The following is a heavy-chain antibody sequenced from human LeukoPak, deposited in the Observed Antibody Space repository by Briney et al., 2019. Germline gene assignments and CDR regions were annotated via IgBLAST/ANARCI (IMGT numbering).Heavy chain of an antibody. CDR2: IYTSGST. Sequence: TSETLSLTCTVSGGSISSYYWSWIRQPAGKGLEWIGRIYTSGSTNYNPSLKSRVTMSVDTSKSQFSLKLSSVTAADTAVYYCARDLLLWFGELLYPDLWYAFDIWGQGTMVTVSS. V-gene: IGHV4-4*07. CDR3: ARDLLLWFGELLYPDLWYAFDI. CDR1: GGSISSYY. J-gene: IGHJ3*02. D-gene: IGHD3-10*01.